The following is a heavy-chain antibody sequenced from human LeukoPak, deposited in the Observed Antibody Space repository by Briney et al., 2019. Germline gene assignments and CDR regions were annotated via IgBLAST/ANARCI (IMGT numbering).Heavy chain of an antibody. Sequence: SETLSLTCTVSGGSISSSCYWGWIRQPPGTGLEWIGSIYSGGNTYYNPSLKSRVTISVDASKNQCSLRLSSVTAADTAVYYCGRYDHPVITPIDSWGQGTLVTVSS. CDR1: GGSISSSCY. J-gene: IGHJ4*02. CDR3: GRYDHPVITPIDS. D-gene: IGHD3-3*01. V-gene: IGHV4-39*01. CDR2: IYSGGNT.